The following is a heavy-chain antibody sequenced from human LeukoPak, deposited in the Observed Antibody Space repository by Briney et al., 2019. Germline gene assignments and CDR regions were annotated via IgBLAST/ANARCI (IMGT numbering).Heavy chain of an antibody. J-gene: IGHJ4*02. V-gene: IGHV3-23*01. Sequence: GGSLRLSCAASGFTFSSYAMSWARQAPGKGLEWVSAISSSGGYTYYADSVKGRFTISRDNSKNTLYLQMSSLRAEDTAVYYCAKDTRRVGSTDYWGQGTLVTVSS. D-gene: IGHD1-26*01. CDR2: ISSSGGYT. CDR1: GFTFSSYA. CDR3: AKDTRRVGSTDY.